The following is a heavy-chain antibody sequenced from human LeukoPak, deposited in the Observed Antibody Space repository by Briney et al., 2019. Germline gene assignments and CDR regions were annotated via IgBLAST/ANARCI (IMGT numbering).Heavy chain of an antibody. J-gene: IGHJ6*03. CDR2: ISGSGGST. CDR1: GFTVSSNS. Sequence: GGSLRLSCTVSGFTVSSNSMSWVRQAPGKGLEWVSAISGSGGSTYYADSVKGRFTISRDNSKNTLYLQMNSLRAEDTAVYYCAKDPYYYYYMDVWGKGTTVTISS. CDR3: AKDPYYYYYMDV. V-gene: IGHV3-23*01.